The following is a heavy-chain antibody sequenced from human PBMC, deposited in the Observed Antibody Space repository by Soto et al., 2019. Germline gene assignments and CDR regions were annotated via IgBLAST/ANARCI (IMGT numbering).Heavy chain of an antibody. CDR1: GYTFTGYY. Sequence: ASLKVSCKSSGYTFTGYYIHWVRQAPGQGLEWMGWINPNSGGANYAQKFQGRVTMTRDTSISTAYMELSRLRSDDTAVYYCASGVGIVATSYYYYGMDVWGQGTTVNVSS. J-gene: IGHJ6*02. CDR3: ASGVGIVATSYYYYGMDV. V-gene: IGHV1-2*02. CDR2: INPNSGGA. D-gene: IGHD5-12*01.